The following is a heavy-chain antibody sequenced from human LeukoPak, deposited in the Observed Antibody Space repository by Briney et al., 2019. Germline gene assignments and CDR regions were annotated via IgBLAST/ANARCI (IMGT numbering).Heavy chain of an antibody. CDR1: GYPFSSYD. D-gene: IGHD3-16*01. CDR3: ARGWGSAYNFIFGYYHYGMDV. J-gene: IGHJ6*02. CDR2: MNPNSANA. Sequence: GSSVKVSCKASGYPFSSYDINWVRQATGQGLEWMGWMNPNSANAGYAQNFQGRVTMTRNTSISTAYMELSSLRPEDTAVHYCARGWGSAYNFIFGYYHYGMDVWGQGTTVTVSS. V-gene: IGHV1-8*02.